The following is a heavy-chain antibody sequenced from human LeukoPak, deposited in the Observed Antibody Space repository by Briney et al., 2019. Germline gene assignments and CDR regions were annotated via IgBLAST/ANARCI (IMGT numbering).Heavy chain of an antibody. D-gene: IGHD6-6*01. CDR2: ISSSSSYI. J-gene: IGHJ4*02. V-gene: IGHV3-21*01. CDR1: GFTFSSYS. Sequence: GGSLRLSCAASGFTFSSYSMNWVRQAPGKGLEWVSSISSSSSYIYYADSVKGRFTISRDNSKNTLYLQMNSLRAEDTAVYYCAKDRGIAARRSPLDYWGQGTLVTVSS. CDR3: AKDRGIAARRSPLDY.